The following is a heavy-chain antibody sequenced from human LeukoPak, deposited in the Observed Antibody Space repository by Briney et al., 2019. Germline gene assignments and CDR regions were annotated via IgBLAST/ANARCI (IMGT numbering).Heavy chain of an antibody. D-gene: IGHD2-15*01. Sequence: PGGSLRLSCAASGFSVSSNYMSWVRQAPGKGLEWVSVIYSGGSTYYADSVKGRFTISRDNSKNTLYLQMNSLRAEDTAVYYCARGDTPADLDYWGQGTLVTVSS. CDR1: GFSVSSNY. J-gene: IGHJ4*02. V-gene: IGHV3-53*01. CDR3: ARGDTPADLDY. CDR2: IYSGGST.